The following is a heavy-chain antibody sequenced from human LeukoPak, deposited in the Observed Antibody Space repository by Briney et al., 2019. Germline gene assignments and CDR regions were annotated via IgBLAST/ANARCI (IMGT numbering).Heavy chain of an antibody. Sequence: SETLSLTCAVYGGSFSGYYWSWIRQPPGKGLEWIGEINHSGSTNYNPSLKSRVTISVDTSKNQFSLKLSSVTAADTAVYYCARGGGLRYFDWLSQEFDPWGQGTLVTVSS. CDR1: GGSFSGYY. J-gene: IGHJ5*02. V-gene: IGHV4-34*01. CDR2: INHSGST. D-gene: IGHD3-9*01. CDR3: ARGGGLRYFDWLSQEFDP.